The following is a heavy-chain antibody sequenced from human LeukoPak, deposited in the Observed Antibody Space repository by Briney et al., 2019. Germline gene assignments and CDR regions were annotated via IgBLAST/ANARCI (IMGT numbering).Heavy chain of an antibody. V-gene: IGHV3-23*01. CDR3: AKDLLDSPNGPNWFDP. CDR1: GFTFSSYA. Sequence: GGSLRLSCAASGFTFSSYAMSWVRQAPGKGLEWVSAISGSGGSTYYADSVKGRFTISRDNSENTLYLQMNSLRAEDTAVYYCAKDLLDSPNGPNWFDPWGQGTLVTVSS. J-gene: IGHJ5*02. D-gene: IGHD1-1*01. CDR2: ISGSGGST.